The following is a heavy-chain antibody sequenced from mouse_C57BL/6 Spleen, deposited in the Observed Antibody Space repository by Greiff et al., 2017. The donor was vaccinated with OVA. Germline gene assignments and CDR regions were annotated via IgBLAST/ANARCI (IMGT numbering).Heavy chain of an antibody. J-gene: IGHJ3*01. CDR3: AREDSHYYGSSPAWFAY. V-gene: IGHV1-19*01. CDR1: GYTFTDYY. CDR2: INPYNGGT. Sequence: EVKLQESGPVLVKPGASVKMSCKASGYTFTDYYMNWVKQSHGKSLEWIGVINPYNGGTSYNQKFKGKATLTVDKSSSTAYMELNSLTSEDSAVYYCAREDSHYYGSSPAWFAYWGQGTLVTVSA. D-gene: IGHD1-1*01.